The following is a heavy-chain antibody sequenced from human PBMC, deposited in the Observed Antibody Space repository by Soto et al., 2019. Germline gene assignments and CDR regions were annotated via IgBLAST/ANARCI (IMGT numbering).Heavy chain of an antibody. CDR1: GGTFSSYA. CDR3: ARIYDSSGYSTGNNYYYYGMDV. CDR2: IIPIFGTA. D-gene: IGHD3-22*01. J-gene: IGHJ6*02. Sequence: QVQLVQSGAEVKKPGSSVKVSCKASGGTFSSYAISWVRQAPGQGLEWMGGIIPIFGTANYAQKFQGRVTSTADESTSTAYMELSSLRSEDTAVYYCARIYDSSGYSTGNNYYYYGMDVWGQGTTVTVS. V-gene: IGHV1-69*01.